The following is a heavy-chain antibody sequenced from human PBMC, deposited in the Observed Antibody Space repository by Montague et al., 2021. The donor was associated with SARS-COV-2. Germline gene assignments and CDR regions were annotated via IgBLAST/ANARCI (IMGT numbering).Heavy chain of an antibody. CDR3: ARDLGVLAFDI. Sequence: SRRLSWAASGFTFSSYAMHWVRQAPGKGLEWVAVISYDGSNKYYADSVKGRFTISRDNSKNTLYLQTNSLRAEDTAVYYCARDLGVLAFDIWGQGTMVTVSS. V-gene: IGHV3-30*04. J-gene: IGHJ3*02. CDR1: GFTFSSYA. CDR2: ISYDGSNK. D-gene: IGHD3-16*01.